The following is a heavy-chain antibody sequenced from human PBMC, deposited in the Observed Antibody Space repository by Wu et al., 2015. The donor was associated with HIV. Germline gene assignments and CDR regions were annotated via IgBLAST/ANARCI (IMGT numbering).Heavy chain of an antibody. CDR1: GDGFTSYA. J-gene: IGHJ3*02. D-gene: IGHD1-26*01. CDR3: ARAPPGSRDYKSAFDI. V-gene: IGHV1-69*05. CDR2: INPLFGTT. Sequence: QVHLVQFGGEVKKPGSSVKVTCKASGDGFTSYAVSWVRQAPGQGLEWMGGINPLFGTTKFTQKFQGRLTITTDELRTTAYMELSSLRSEDTAVYYCARAPPGSRDYKSAFDIWGQGTMVTVSS.